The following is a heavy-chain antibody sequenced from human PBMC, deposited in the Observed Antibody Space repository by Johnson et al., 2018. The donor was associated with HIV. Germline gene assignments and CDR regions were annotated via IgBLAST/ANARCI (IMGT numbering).Heavy chain of an antibody. CDR2: IFSGGTT. CDR1: GFSVSSYY. Sequence: EQLVESAGGLVQPGGSLRLSCTASGFSVSSYYMTWVRQTPVQGLEWVSVIFSGGTTYYADSVKGSFTISRDNSKNTLYLQMDSLRTEDTAVYYCTSWGAGADAFDIWGQGTMVTVSS. V-gene: IGHV3-66*01. CDR3: TSWGAGADAFDI. D-gene: IGHD1-26*01. J-gene: IGHJ3*02.